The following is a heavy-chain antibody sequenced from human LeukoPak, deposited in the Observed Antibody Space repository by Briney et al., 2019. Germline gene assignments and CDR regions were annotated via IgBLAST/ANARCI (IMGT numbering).Heavy chain of an antibody. J-gene: IGHJ5*02. CDR2: ISGSGGST. D-gene: IGHD3-10*01. Sequence: GGSLRLSCAASGFTFSSYGMSWVRQAPGKGLEWVSAISGSGGSTYYADSVKGRFTISRDNSKNTLYLQMNSLRAEDTAVYYCAKDGYMVRGFDPWGQGTLVTVSS. CDR1: GFTFSSYG. CDR3: AKDGYMVRGFDP. V-gene: IGHV3-23*01.